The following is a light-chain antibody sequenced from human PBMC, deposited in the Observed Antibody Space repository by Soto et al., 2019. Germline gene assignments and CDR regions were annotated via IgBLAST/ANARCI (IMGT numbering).Light chain of an antibody. V-gene: IGKV3-20*01. CDR3: QQYGKSPRT. CDR2: GAS. Sequence: EILLTQSPRTLSLSPRERATLSCRASQSLSSPSLAWYQQKPGQAPRLLIYGASSRATGIPTRFSGSGSGTDFTLTISRLEPEDFAVYYCQQYGKSPRTFGQGTKVDIK. J-gene: IGKJ1*01. CDR1: QSLSSPS.